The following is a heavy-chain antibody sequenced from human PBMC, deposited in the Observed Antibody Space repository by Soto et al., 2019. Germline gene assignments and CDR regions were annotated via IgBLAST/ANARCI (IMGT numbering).Heavy chain of an antibody. CDR1: GSSISSGGYY. Sequence: PSETLSLTCTVSGSSISSGGYYWSWIRQHPGKGLEWIGYIYYSGSTYYNPSLKSRVTISVDTSKNQFSLKLSSVTAADTAVYYCARMTMIVEANWFDPWGQGTLVTVSS. D-gene: IGHD3-22*01. V-gene: IGHV4-31*03. J-gene: IGHJ5*02. CDR2: IYYSGST. CDR3: ARMTMIVEANWFDP.